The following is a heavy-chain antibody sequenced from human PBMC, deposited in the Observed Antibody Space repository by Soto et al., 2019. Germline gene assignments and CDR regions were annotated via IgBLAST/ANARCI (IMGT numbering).Heavy chain of an antibody. V-gene: IGHV2-5*01. CDR2: IYWNDDK. CDR1: GFSLSTSGVG. D-gene: IGHD6-13*01. Sequence: SGPTLVNPTQTLTLTCTFSGFSLSTSGVGVGWIRQPPGKALEWLALIYWNDDKRYSPSPKSRLTITKDTSKNQVVLTMTNMDPVDTATYYCAHKGRGSSSSWNKKYYFDYWGQGTLVTVSS. J-gene: IGHJ4*02. CDR3: AHKGRGSSSSWNKKYYFDY.